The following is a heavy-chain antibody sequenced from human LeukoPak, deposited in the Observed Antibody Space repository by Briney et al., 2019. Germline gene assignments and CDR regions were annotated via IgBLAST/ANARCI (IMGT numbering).Heavy chain of an antibody. CDR1: GGSISPYY. V-gene: IGHV4-59*08. CDR3: ASLQGMSYFDY. Sequence: SETLSLTCTVSGGSISPYYWSWIRQPPGKGLEWIGYIYYSGSTNYNPSLKSRVTISLDTSKNQFSLKLSSVTAADTAVYYCASLQGMSYFDYWGQGTLVTVSS. D-gene: IGHD6-13*01. J-gene: IGHJ4*02. CDR2: IYYSGST.